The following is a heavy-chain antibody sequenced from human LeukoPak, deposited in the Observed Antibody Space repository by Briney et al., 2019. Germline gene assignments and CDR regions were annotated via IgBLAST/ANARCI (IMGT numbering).Heavy chain of an antibody. CDR3: AMKRSGETH. J-gene: IGHJ4*02. D-gene: IGHD3-10*01. V-gene: IGHV3-23*01. Sequence: GGSLRLSCAASGFTFSSYAMSWVRQAPGKGLEGVSAISGSGGSTYYADSVKGRFTISRDNSKNTLYLQMNSLGAEDTAVYYCAMKRSGETHWGQGTLVTVSS. CDR1: GFTFSSYA. CDR2: ISGSGGST.